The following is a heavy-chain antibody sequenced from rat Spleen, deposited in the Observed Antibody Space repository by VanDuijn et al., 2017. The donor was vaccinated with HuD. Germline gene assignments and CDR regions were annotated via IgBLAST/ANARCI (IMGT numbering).Heavy chain of an antibody. V-gene: IGHV5S23*01. CDR3: ARSTYYGYYFDY. D-gene: IGHD1-9*01. Sequence: EVQLVESGGGLVQPGRSLKLSCAASGFTFSNYDMAWVRQAPTRGLDWVASISTGGGNTYYPDSVKGRFTISRDNAKSTLYLQMDSLRSEDTATYYCARSTYYGYYFDYWGQGVMVTVSS. CDR2: ISTGGGNT. CDR1: GFTFSNYD. J-gene: IGHJ2*01.